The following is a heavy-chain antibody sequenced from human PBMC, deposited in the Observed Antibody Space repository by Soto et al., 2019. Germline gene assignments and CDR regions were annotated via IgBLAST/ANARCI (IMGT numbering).Heavy chain of an antibody. Sequence: QVQLQESGPGLVKPSQTLSLTCTVSGGSIPDYYWVWIRQPPGKGLEWIGSIFYTGRIDYSPSLNSRVTLSVDTSKNHFSLNLSSVTAADTSVYDCAIVNRGEFDHWGQGALVTVSS. CDR2: IFYTGRI. D-gene: IGHD3-10*01. J-gene: IGHJ4*02. V-gene: IGHV4-59*01. CDR1: GGSIPDYY. CDR3: AIVNRGEFDH.